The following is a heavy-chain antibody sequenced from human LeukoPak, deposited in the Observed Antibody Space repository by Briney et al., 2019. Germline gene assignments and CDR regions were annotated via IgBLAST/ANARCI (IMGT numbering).Heavy chain of an antibody. CDR1: GVTFSDNA. CDR3: TRTSRGWFGNSYFDY. D-gene: IGHD3-10*01. V-gene: IGHV3-49*04. Sequence: GGSLRLSCTASGVTFSDNAMTWVGQAPGKGLEWVGFVRSKAYGGTTEYAASVKGRFTISRDDSKSIAYLQMNSLKAEDTAVYYCTRTSRGWFGNSYFDYWGQGTLVTVSS. CDR2: VRSKAYGGTT. J-gene: IGHJ4*02.